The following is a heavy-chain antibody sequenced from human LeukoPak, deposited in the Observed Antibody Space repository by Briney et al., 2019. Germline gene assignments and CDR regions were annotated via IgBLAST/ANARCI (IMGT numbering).Heavy chain of an antibody. CDR2: IIPILGIA. J-gene: IGHJ4*02. CDR1: GGTFSSYA. D-gene: IGHD3-10*01. V-gene: IGHV1-69*04. CDR3: ARQDPGAGFDY. Sequence: SVKVSCKASGGTFSSYAISWVRQAPGQGLEWMGRIIPILGIANYAQKFQGRVTITADKSTSTAYMELSSLRSEDTAVYYCARQDPGAGFDYWGQGTLVTVSS.